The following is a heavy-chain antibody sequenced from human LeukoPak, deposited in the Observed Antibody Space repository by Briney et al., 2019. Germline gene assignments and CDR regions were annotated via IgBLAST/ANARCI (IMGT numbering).Heavy chain of an antibody. CDR1: GDSISTSTYY. Sequence: SETLSLTCTVSGDSISTSTYYWGWIRQPPGKGLQWIGSIYYSENTYYNPSLTLDTYYNPSLKSRVTMSVDTSKNQFSLKLSSVTAADTAVYYCARSPSVRVGHFDYWGQGTLVTVSS. D-gene: IGHD3/OR15-3a*01. V-gene: IGHV4-39*07. CDR3: ARSPSVRVGHFDY. CDR2: IYYSENTYYNPSLTLDT. J-gene: IGHJ4*02.